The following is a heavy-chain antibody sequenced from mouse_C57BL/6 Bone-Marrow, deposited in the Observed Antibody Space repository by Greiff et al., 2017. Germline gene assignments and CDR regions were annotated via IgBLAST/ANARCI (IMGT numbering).Heavy chain of an antibody. V-gene: IGHV7-3*01. CDR2: IRNKANGYTT. D-gene: IGHD6-5*01. Sequence: EVQLQQSGGGLVQPGGSLSLSCAASGFTFTDYYMSWVRQPPGKALEWLGFIRNKANGYTTEYSASVKGRLTISRDNSQIFLYLQMNALRAKDSATYYCARYTSYAFYAMDYWGQGTSVTVSS. J-gene: IGHJ4*01. CDR3: ARYTSYAFYAMDY. CDR1: GFTFTDYY.